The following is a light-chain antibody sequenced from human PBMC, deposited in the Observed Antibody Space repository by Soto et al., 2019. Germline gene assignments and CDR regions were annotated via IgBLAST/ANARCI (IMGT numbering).Light chain of an antibody. J-gene: IGLJ2*01. V-gene: IGLV2-8*01. CDR3: SSYAGSPVV. CDR2: EVS. Sequence: QSALTQPPSASGSPGQSVTISCTGTSSDVGGYNYVSWYQQHPGKALKLMIYEVSKRPSGVPDRFSGSKSGNTASLTVSGLQAEDEADYYCSSYAGSPVVFGGGTKVTVL. CDR1: SSDVGGYNY.